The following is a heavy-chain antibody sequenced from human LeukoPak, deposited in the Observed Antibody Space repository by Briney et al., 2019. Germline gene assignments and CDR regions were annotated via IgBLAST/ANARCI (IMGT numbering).Heavy chain of an antibody. Sequence: PGGSLRLSCAASGFTFSDYYMNWIRQAPGKGLEWVSYISDSGTTTYYADSVKGRFTISRDNAKNSLYLQMSSLRAEDTAVYYCAREYAYPHYWGQGILVTVSS. D-gene: IGHD2-2*02. CDR2: ISDSGTTT. J-gene: IGHJ4*02. CDR1: GFTFSDYY. CDR3: AREYAYPHY. V-gene: IGHV3-11*01.